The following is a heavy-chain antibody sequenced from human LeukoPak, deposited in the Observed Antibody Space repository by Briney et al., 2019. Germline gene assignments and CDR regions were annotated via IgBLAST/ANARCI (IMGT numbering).Heavy chain of an antibody. CDR1: GFTFGSYA. Sequence: PGGSLRLSCAASGFTFGSYAMHWVRQAPGKGLEWVAVISYDGSNKYYADSVKGRFTISRDNSKNTLYLQMNSLRAEDTAVYYCAREGSPDYYYYGMDVWGQGTTVTVSS. V-gene: IGHV3-30-3*01. J-gene: IGHJ6*02. CDR2: ISYDGSNK. CDR3: AREGSPDYYYYGMDV. D-gene: IGHD6-13*01.